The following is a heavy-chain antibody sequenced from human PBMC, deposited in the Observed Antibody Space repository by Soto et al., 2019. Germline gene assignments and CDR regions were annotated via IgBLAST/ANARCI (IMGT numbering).Heavy chain of an antibody. CDR1: GDPINNYY. Sequence: PSETLSLTCTVSGDPINNYYRSWIRQPPGKGLEWIGYIYYSGNTKYNPSLKSRVTISVDTSKNQFSLRLTSVTAADTAVYYCAKQGGKYGIRSFDPWGQGTLVTVSS. CDR3: AKQGGKYGIRSFDP. V-gene: IGHV4-59*08. J-gene: IGHJ5*02. D-gene: IGHD1-1*01. CDR2: IYYSGNT.